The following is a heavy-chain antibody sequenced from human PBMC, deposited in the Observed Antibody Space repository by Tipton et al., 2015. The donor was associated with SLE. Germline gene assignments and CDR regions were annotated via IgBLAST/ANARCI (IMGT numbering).Heavy chain of an antibody. V-gene: IGHV4-38-2*01. CDR1: GTSISSGYY. D-gene: IGHD2-15*01. Sequence: TLSLTCAVSGTSISSGYYWAWIRQPPGKELEWLGYIYHTGTTFYNPSLKSRVIISVDTSKNQFSLKPSSMTVADTAVYYCARGLPFDPWGQGTLVTVSS. CDR2: IYHTGTT. CDR3: ARGLPFDP. J-gene: IGHJ5*02.